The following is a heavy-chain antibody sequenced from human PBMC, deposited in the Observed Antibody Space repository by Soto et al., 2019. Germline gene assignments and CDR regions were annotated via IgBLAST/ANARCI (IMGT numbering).Heavy chain of an antibody. Sequence: GGSLRLSCAASGFTFDSYAMSWVRQAPGKGLEWVSGISTSGSSTNHADSVKGRFTIFRDNSRNTLYLQMNSLRAEDTGVYYCAKAADSGAYYYSVYFDYWGQGALVTVSS. J-gene: IGHJ4*02. D-gene: IGHD3-22*01. CDR2: ISTSGSST. V-gene: IGHV3-23*01. CDR1: GFTFDSYA. CDR3: AKAADSGAYYYSVYFDY.